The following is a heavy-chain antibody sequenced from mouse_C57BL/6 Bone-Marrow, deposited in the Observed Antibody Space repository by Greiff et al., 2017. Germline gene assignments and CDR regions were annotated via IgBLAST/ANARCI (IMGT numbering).Heavy chain of an antibody. CDR2: ILPGIGSS. V-gene: IGHV15-2*01. Sequence: QVQLQPSGSDLRSPGSSVKLSCKDFDSEVFPIAYMRWVRPKPGRGYEWTGGILPGIGSSIYGDKFEGNATLDADTLSNAAYLELNSVTSEDAAINYSARRERGWYFDVWGTGTTVTVSS. CDR3: ARRERGWYFDV. J-gene: IGHJ1*03. CDR1: DSEVFPIAY.